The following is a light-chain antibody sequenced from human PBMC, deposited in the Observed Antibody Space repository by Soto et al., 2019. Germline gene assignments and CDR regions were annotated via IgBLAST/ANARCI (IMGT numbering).Light chain of an antibody. V-gene: IGKV2-28*01. J-gene: IGKJ1*01. Sequence: EIVMPQSPLSLPVTPGEPASISCRSNQSLLHSNGYNYLDWYLQKPGQSPQLLIYLGSYRASGVPDRFSGSGSGTDFTLKISRVEAEDVGVYYCMQALQSRTFGQGTKVDIK. CDR2: LGS. CDR1: QSLLHSNGYNY. CDR3: MQALQSRT.